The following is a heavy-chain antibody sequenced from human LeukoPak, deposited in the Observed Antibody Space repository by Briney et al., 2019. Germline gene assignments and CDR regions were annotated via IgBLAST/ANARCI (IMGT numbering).Heavy chain of an antibody. Sequence: PGGSLRLSCAASGFTFSSYGMHWVRQAPGKGLEWVAVISYDGSNKYYADSVKGRFTISRDNSKNTLYLQMNSLRAEDTAVYYCAKDRVRGYEQFDYWGQGTLVTVSS. CDR2: ISYDGSNK. V-gene: IGHV3-30*18. D-gene: IGHD5-12*01. CDR1: GFTFSSYG. CDR3: AKDRVRGYEQFDY. J-gene: IGHJ4*02.